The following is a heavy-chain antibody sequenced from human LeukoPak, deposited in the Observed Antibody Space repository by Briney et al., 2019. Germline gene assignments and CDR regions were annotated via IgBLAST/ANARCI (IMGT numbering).Heavy chain of an antibody. Sequence: GGSLRLSCAASGFTFSSCGMSWVRQAPGKGLEWVSAISGIGGSIYYADSVKGRFTISRDNSKNSLYLQMNSLRAEDTAMYYCARLSAMLRGPEPIYYFDYWGQGTLVTVSS. D-gene: IGHD3-10*01. CDR1: GFTFSSCG. J-gene: IGHJ4*01. V-gene: IGHV3-23*01. CDR2: ISGIGGSI. CDR3: ARLSAMLRGPEPIYYFDY.